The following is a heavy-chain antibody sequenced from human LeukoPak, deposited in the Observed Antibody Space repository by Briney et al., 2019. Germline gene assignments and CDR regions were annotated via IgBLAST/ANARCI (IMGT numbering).Heavy chain of an antibody. Sequence: SETLSLTCTVSGGSISSYYWSWIRQPAGKGLEWIGRIHTTGGTRYNPSLKGRITMSVDGSKNQFSLKLSSVTAADTAVYYCARDLALGYCPSSSCSSPLFDYWGQGTLVTVSS. CDR1: GGSISSYY. CDR2: IHTTGGT. V-gene: IGHV4-4*07. J-gene: IGHJ4*02. D-gene: IGHD2-2*01. CDR3: ARDLALGYCPSSSCSSPLFDY.